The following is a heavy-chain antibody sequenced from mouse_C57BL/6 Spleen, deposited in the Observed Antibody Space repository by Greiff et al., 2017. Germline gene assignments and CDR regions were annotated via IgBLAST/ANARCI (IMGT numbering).Heavy chain of an antibody. J-gene: IGHJ4*01. CDR3: ASEGNAMDY. CDR2: IYPGSGNT. Sequence: QLQQSGPELVKPGASVKISCKASGYSFTSYYIHWVKQRPGQGLEWVGWIYPGSGNTKDNEKFKGKGTLTADTYSSTAYMQLSSLTPEAAAVYYCASEGNAMDYWGQGTSVTVSS. V-gene: IGHV1-66*01. CDR1: GYSFTSYY.